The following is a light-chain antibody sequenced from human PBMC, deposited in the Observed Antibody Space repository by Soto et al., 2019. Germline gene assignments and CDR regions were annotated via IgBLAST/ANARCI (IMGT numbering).Light chain of an antibody. CDR2: AAS. CDR3: QFYEVSPSMYT. CDR1: LSVNRGY. Sequence: EIVLTPSPSPLSVCSGERCPGSITCSLSVNRGYLAWYQQKPGQAPRLLIYAASARATGTPDRFSGSGSGTEFTLTISRLEPEDLAVYYCQFYEVSPSMYTFGQGTRV. V-gene: IGKV3-20*01. J-gene: IGKJ2*01.